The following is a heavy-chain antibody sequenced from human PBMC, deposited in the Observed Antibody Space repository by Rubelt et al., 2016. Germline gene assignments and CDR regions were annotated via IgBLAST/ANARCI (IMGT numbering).Heavy chain of an antibody. V-gene: IGHV4-34*01. J-gene: IGHJ4*02. D-gene: IGHD6-19*01. Sequence: QVQLQLWGAGLLKPSETLSLTCAVYGGSFSGYYWSWIRQPPGKGLEWIGEINHSGSTNYNPSLKSRITISVDTSKNNFSLKLSSVTAADTAVYYCARGWYSSGWRYYFDYWGQGTLVTVSS. CDR2: INHSGST. CDR1: GGSFSGYY. CDR3: ARGWYSSGWRYYFDY.